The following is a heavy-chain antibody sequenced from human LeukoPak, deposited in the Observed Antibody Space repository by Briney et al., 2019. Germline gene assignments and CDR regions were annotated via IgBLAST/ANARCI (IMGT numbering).Heavy chain of an antibody. CDR2: ISAYNGNT. CDR3: ARPMVRSLYYYGMDV. J-gene: IGHJ6*04. D-gene: IGHD3-10*01. V-gene: IGHV1-18*04. CDR1: GYTFNTYY. Sequence: ASVKVSCKASGYTFNTYYIHWVRQAPGQGLEWMGWISAYNGNTNYAQKLQGRVTMTADTSTSTAYMELRSLRSDDTAVYYCARPMVRSLYYYGMDVWGKGTTVTVSS.